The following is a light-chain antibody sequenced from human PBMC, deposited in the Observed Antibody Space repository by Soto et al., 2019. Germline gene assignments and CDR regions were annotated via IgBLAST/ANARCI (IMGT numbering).Light chain of an antibody. CDR1: QSVTSNY. V-gene: IGKV3-20*01. CDR3: QQYGNSPPET. J-gene: IGKJ5*01. Sequence: EIVLTQSPGTLSLSPGERATLSCRASQSVTSNYLAWYQQKPGQAPRLLVYGASSRATGISDRFSGSGSGTDFTLTISRLEPEDFAVYYCQQYGNSPPETFGQGTRLEIK. CDR2: GAS.